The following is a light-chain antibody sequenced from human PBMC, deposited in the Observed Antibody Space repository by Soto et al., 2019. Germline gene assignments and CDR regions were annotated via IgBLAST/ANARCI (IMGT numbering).Light chain of an antibody. V-gene: IGKV2-28*01. Sequence: IVMTQSPLSLPVTPGEPASISCRSRQSLLHGNTYNYLDWYLQKPGQSPQLLIYLGSNRASGVPDRFSGSGSGTDFTLKISRVEAEDVGVYYCMQALQTPITFGQGTRLEIK. CDR2: LGS. CDR1: QSLLHGNTYNY. J-gene: IGKJ5*01. CDR3: MQALQTPIT.